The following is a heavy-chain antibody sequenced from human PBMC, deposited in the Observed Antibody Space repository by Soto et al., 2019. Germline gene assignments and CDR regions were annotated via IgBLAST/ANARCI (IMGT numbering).Heavy chain of an antibody. CDR2: ISYDGSNK. CDR1: GFTFSSYA. Sequence: QVQLVESGGGVVQPGRSLRLSCAASGFTFSSYAMHWVRQAPGKGLEWVAVISYDGSNKYYADSVKGRFTISRDNSKNTLYLQKNSLRAEDTAVYYCARTTSFFSPLDYWGQGTLVTVSS. J-gene: IGHJ4*02. V-gene: IGHV3-30-3*01. D-gene: IGHD3-16*02. CDR3: ARTTSFFSPLDY.